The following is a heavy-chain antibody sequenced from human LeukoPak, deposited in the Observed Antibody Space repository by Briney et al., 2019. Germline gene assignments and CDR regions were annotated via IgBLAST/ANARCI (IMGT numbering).Heavy chain of an antibody. V-gene: IGHV1-69*13. CDR3: SRDPLEGDDFWSVVNWFDP. Sequence: SVKLSFKASGGTFSIYAISWVRQAPGQGLELQGGIIPIFGTANYDQKFQGRGTITADESTSTAYLELRSLSSEDAAAEYYSRDPLEGDDFWSVVNWFDPWGQGTRVTVS. CDR2: IIPIFGTA. J-gene: IGHJ5*02. D-gene: IGHD3-3*01. CDR1: GGTFSIYA.